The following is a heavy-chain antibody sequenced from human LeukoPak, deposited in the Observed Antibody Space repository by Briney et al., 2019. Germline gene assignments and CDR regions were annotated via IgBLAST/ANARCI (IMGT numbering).Heavy chain of an antibody. CDR3: ARRSLGERLVRGGWFDP. Sequence: SETLSLTCTVSGGSISSYYWSWIRQPPGKGLEWIGYIYYSGSTNYNPSLKSRVTISVDTSKNQFSLKLSSVTAADTAVYYCARRSLGERLVRGGWFDPWGQGTLVTVSS. V-gene: IGHV4-59*08. J-gene: IGHJ5*02. CDR2: IYYSGST. CDR1: GGSISSYY. D-gene: IGHD6-13*01.